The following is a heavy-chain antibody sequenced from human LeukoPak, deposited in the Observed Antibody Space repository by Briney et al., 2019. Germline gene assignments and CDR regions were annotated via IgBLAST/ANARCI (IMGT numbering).Heavy chain of an antibody. CDR3: ARGVPDYNVEI. J-gene: IGHJ3*02. CDR1: GGSISDWY. D-gene: IGHD3-10*01. Sequence: SETLSLTCTVSGGSISDWYWSWIRQPPGKRLEWMGYIEDTGNTAYNPSLESRVAISLDMSKNQFHLTLTSMTAADAAVYYCARGVPDYNVEIWGQGTMVTVSS. V-gene: IGHV4-59*01. CDR2: IEDTGNT.